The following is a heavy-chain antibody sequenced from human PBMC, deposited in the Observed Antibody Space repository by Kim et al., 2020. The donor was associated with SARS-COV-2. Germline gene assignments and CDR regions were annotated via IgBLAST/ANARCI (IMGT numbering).Heavy chain of an antibody. J-gene: IGHJ6*02. Sequence: SETLSITCAVSGGSISSSNWWSWVRQPPGKGLEWIGEIYHGGSTNYNPSLKSRVTISVDKSKNQFSLKLSSVTAADTAVYYCARRTTMIRGVIIYYYYGMDVWGQGTTVTVSS. CDR1: GGSISSSNW. CDR2: IYHGGST. V-gene: IGHV4-4*02. D-gene: IGHD3-10*01. CDR3: ARRTTMIRGVIIYYYYGMDV.